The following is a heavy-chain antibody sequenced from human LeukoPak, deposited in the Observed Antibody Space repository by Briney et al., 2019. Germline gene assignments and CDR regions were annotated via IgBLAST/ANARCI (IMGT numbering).Heavy chain of an antibody. Sequence: SETLSLTCTVSGGSISSSSYYWGWIRQPPGKGLEWIGSIYYSGSTYYNPSLKSRVTISVDTSKNQFSLKLSSVTAADTAVYYCARDRGYYGSGSFAYYYYGMDVWGQGTTVTVSS. J-gene: IGHJ6*02. CDR3: ARDRGYYGSGSFAYYYYGMDV. CDR1: GGSISSSSYY. D-gene: IGHD3-10*01. V-gene: IGHV4-39*07. CDR2: IYYSGST.